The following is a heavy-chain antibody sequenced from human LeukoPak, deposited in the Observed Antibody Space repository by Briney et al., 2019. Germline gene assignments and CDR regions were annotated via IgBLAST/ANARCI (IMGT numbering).Heavy chain of an antibody. Sequence: GGSLRLSCAASGFTFSSYAMSWVRQAPGKGLEWVSAISGSGGSTYYADSVKGRFTISRDNSKNTLYLQMDSLRAEDTAVYYCAKDPTDYGGYDYWGQGTLVTVSS. V-gene: IGHV3-23*01. CDR2: ISGSGGST. D-gene: IGHD4-17*01. CDR3: AKDPTDYGGYDY. J-gene: IGHJ4*02. CDR1: GFTFSSYA.